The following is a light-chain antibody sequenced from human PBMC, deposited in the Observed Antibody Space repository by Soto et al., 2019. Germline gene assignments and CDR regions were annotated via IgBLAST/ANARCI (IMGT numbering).Light chain of an antibody. CDR3: SSFTSTSAVL. CDR1: TSDIGGYNY. CDR2: DVS. Sequence: QSVLTQPASVSGSPGQSITISCTGTTSDIGGYNYVSWYQQHPGKAPKLIIYDVSNRPSGVSNRFSGSKSGNTASLTISGLQAGDEADYYCSSFTSTSAVLFGGGTKLTVL. J-gene: IGLJ2*01. V-gene: IGLV2-14*01.